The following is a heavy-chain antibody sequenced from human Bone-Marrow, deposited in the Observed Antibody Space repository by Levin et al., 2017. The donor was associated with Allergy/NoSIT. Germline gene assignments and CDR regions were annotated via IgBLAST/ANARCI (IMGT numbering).Heavy chain of an antibody. CDR1: GFTFKDYG. V-gene: IGHV3-30*18. Sequence: GGSLRLSCAASGFTFKDYGMHWVRQTPGKGLEWMAVILGDGSDKFYADSVKGRFTISRDNSKSTLYLQMNNLKPEDTAVYYCTKGYYGLNWYFDLWGRGTLVTVSS. J-gene: IGHJ2*01. CDR2: ILGDGSDK. D-gene: IGHD1-26*01. CDR3: TKGYYGLNWYFDL.